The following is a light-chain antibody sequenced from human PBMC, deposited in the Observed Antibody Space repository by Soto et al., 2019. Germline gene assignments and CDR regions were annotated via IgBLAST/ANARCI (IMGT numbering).Light chain of an antibody. J-gene: IGKJ1*01. CDR1: QSVSSSY. CDR3: QQYRNWRT. CDR2: GAS. V-gene: IGKV3-20*01. Sequence: EIVLTQSPGTLSLSPGESATLSCRASQSVSSSYLAWYQQKPGQAPRLLIYGASSRATGIPARFSGSGSGTEFTLTISSLQSEDFAVYYCQQYRNWRTFGQGTKVDIK.